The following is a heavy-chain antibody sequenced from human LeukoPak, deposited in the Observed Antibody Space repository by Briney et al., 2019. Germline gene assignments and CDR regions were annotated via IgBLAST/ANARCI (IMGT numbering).Heavy chain of an antibody. D-gene: IGHD3-22*01. Sequence: PGGSLRLSCAASGFTFNSYAMHWVRQAPGRGLEWVAVISYDGSNKYYADFVKGRFTISRDNSKNTLYLQMDSLRAEDTAVYYCARAPYDSSGYYFDYWGQGTLVTVSS. J-gene: IGHJ4*02. CDR1: GFTFNSYA. CDR3: ARAPYDSSGYYFDY. CDR2: ISYDGSNK. V-gene: IGHV3-30*04.